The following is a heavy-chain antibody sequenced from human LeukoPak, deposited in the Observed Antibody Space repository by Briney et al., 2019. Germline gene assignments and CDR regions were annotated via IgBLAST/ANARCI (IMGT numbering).Heavy chain of an antibody. V-gene: IGHV3-21*01. CDR3: ARTLFEAYNWFDP. CDR2: ISSTSNYI. CDR1: GFIFSSYD. Sequence: GGSLRLSCAASGFIFSSYDMNWVRQAPGKGLEWVSSISSTSNYINYADSVKGRFTISRDNAKSSLYLQMNSLRVEDTAVYYCARTLFEAYNWFDPWGQGALVTVSS. D-gene: IGHD3-10*01. J-gene: IGHJ5*02.